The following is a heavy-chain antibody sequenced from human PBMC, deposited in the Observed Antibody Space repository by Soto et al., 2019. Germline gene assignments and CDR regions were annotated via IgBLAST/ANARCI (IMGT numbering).Heavy chain of an antibody. V-gene: IGHV3-23*01. CDR2: ISGSGGST. CDR3: AKDLSSVCIAVAGGDY. CDR1: GFTFSSYA. J-gene: IGHJ4*02. D-gene: IGHD6-19*01. Sequence: EVQLLESGGGLVQPGGSLRLSCAASGFTFSSYAMSWVRQAPGKGLEWVSAISGSGGSTYYADSVKGRFTISRDNSKHTLYLQMNRLRAEDTAVYYCAKDLSSVCIAVAGGDYWGQGNLVTVCS.